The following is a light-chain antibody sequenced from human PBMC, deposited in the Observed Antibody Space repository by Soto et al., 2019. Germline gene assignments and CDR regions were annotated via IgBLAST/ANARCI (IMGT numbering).Light chain of an antibody. CDR3: QQYSDYPWT. CDR1: QSIYKW. J-gene: IGKJ1*01. CDR2: DAY. V-gene: IGKV1-5*01. Sequence: DIRMTQSPSTLSASVGDRVTITCRASQSIYKWLAWYQQKPGKAPKLLIFDAYSLESGVPSRLSGSGSGTEFTLTISSLQPDDFATYYCQQYSDYPWTFGQGTKVDIK.